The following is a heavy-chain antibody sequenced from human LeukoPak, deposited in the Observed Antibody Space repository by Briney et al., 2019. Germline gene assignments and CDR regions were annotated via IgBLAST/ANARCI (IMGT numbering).Heavy chain of an antibody. J-gene: IGHJ4*02. CDR1: GGTFSSYA. D-gene: IGHD1-20*01. CDR2: IIPIFGTA. CDR3: ASGHPKPYNWNAVSLDY. V-gene: IGHV1-69*05. Sequence: GSSVKVSCKASGGTFSSYAISWVRQAPGQGLEWMGGIIPIFGTANYAQKFQGRVTITTDESTSTAYMELSSLRSEDTAVYYCASGHPKPYNWNAVSLDYWGQGTLVTVSS.